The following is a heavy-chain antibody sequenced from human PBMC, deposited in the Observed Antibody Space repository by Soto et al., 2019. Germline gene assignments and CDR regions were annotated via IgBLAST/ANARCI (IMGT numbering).Heavy chain of an antibody. J-gene: IGHJ4*02. CDR2: ISGSGTTT. CDR1: GFIFSSYA. V-gene: IGHV3-23*01. Sequence: GGSLRLSCAASGFIFSSYALSWVRQAPGKGLEWVSAISGSGTTTYYADSVKGRFTFSRDNSKNTLYLQMNSLRAEDTAIYYCTNCGNYMDYFDYWGQGSLVTVSS. D-gene: IGHD1-26*01. CDR3: TNCGNYMDYFDY.